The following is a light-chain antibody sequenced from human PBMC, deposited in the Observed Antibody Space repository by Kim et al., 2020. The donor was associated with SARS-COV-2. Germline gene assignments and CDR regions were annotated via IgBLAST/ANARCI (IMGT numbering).Light chain of an antibody. Sequence: EIVLTQSPGTLSLSPGERATLSCRASQSVSSSYLAWYQQKPGQAPRLLIYGASSRATGIPDRFSGSGSGTDFTLTISRLEPEDFAVYYCQQYANSPGTFGQGTKVDIK. V-gene: IGKV3-20*01. CDR3: QQYANSPGT. CDR2: GAS. CDR1: QSVSSSY. J-gene: IGKJ1*01.